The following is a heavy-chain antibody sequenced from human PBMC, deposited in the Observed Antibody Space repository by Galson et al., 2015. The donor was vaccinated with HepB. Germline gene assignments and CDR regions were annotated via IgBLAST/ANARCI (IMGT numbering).Heavy chain of an antibody. CDR1: GYTFTSYY. D-gene: IGHD3-10*01. J-gene: IGHJ4*02. CDR2: INPSGGST. V-gene: IGHV1-46*03. CDR3: ARDGASRGYGSGSWTDY. Sequence: SVKVSCKASGYTFTSYYMHWVRQAPGQGLEWMGIINPSGGSTSYAQKFQGRVTMTRDTSTSTVYMELSSLRSEDTAVYYCARDGASRGYGSGSWTDYWGQGTLVTVSS.